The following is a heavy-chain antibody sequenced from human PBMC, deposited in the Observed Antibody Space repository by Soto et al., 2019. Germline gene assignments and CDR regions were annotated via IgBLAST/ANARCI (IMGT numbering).Heavy chain of an antibody. CDR2: ISSSSSYI. J-gene: IGHJ4*02. V-gene: IGHV3-21*01. CDR3: ARLTSYDSSGDYCY. D-gene: IGHD3-22*01. Sequence: EVQLVESGGGLVKPGGSLRLSCAASGFTFSSYSMNWVRQAPGKGREWVSSISSSSSYIYYADSVKSRFTISRDNAKNSLYLQMNSLRAEDTAVYYCARLTSYDSSGDYCYWGQGTLVTVSS. CDR1: GFTFSSYS.